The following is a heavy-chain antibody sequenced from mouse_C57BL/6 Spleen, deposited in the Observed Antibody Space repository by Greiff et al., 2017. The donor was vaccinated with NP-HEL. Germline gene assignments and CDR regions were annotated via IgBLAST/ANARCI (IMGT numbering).Heavy chain of an antibody. V-gene: IGHV1-18*01. CDR3: ARRRGFEGYFDV. Sequence: EVQLQQSGPELVKPGASVKIPCKASGYTFTDYNMDWVKQSHGKSLAWIGDINPNPGGTISHQTFKGKAPLTVDKSSSTAYMELRSLTSEDTAVYYCARRRGFEGYFDVWGTGTTVTVSS. CDR1: GYTFTDYN. J-gene: IGHJ1*03. CDR2: INPNPGGT.